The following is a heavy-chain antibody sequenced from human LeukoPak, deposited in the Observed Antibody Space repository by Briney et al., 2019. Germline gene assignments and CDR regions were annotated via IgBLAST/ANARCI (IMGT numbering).Heavy chain of an antibody. CDR2: ISSSGSTI. J-gene: IGHJ4*02. CDR1: GFTFSSYS. V-gene: IGHV3-48*04. CDR3: ALGEQLVPFDY. D-gene: IGHD6-6*01. Sequence: GGSLRLSCAASGFTFSSYSMNWVRQAPGQGLEWVSYISSSGSTIYYADSVKGRFTISRDNAKNSLYLQMNSLRAEDTAVYYCALGEQLVPFDYWGQGTLVTVSS.